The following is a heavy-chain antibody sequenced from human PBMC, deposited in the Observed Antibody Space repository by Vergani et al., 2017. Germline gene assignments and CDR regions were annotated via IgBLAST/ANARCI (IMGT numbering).Heavy chain of an antibody. CDR1: GFTFGDYA. V-gene: IGHV3-49*03. Sequence: EVQLVESGGGLVQPGRSLRLSCTASGFTFGDYAMSWFRQAPGKGLEWVGFIRSKAYGGTTEYAATVKGRFTTAREESKSIAYLQMNSLKTEDTAVYHGTSGDRDSSSWYYFDYWGQGTLVTVSS. J-gene: IGHJ4*02. D-gene: IGHD6-13*01. CDR2: IRSKAYGGTT. CDR3: TSGDRDSSSWYYFDY.